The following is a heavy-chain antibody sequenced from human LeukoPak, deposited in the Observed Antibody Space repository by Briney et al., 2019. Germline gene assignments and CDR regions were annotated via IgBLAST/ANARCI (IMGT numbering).Heavy chain of an antibody. CDR3: ARDYPTFGVVTIFDY. CDR2: ITARCSST. D-gene: IGHD3-3*01. Sequence: GGSLRLSCAASGFTFSNYAMSWVRQARGEALEWVSAITARCSSTYYADSVKGRFTIPRDNSQNTLYLQMSSLRAQDTALSYCARDYPTFGVVTIFDYWGQGALVTVSS. J-gene: IGHJ4*02. V-gene: IGHV3-23*01. CDR1: GFTFSNYA.